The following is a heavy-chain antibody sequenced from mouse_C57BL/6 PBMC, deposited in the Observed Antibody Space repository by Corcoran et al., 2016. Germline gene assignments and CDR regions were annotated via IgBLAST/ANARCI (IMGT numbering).Heavy chain of an antibody. CDR2: IFPGSGST. D-gene: IGHD6-1*01. J-gene: IGHJ2*01. CDR1: GYTFTDYY. V-gene: IGHV1-75*01. CDR3: ARSSLTPYYFDY. Sequence: QVQLQQFGPERVKPGASVKISCKASGYTFTDYYINWVKQRPGQGLEWIGWIFPGSGSTYYNEKFKGKATLTVDKSSSTAYMLLSSLTSEDSAVYFCARSSLTPYYFDYWGQGTTLTVSS.